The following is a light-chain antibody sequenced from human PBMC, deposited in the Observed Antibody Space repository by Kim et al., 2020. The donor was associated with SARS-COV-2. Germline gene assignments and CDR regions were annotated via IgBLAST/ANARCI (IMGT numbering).Light chain of an antibody. Sequence: APGERDPLSCRASQSVSSNLAWYQQKPGQAPRLLIYGASTRAAGIPARFSGSGSGTEFTLTISSLQSEDFAVYYCQQYNNWPPCTFGQGTKVDIK. CDR3: QQYNNWPPCT. J-gene: IGKJ1*01. CDR1: QSVSSN. V-gene: IGKV3-15*01. CDR2: GAS.